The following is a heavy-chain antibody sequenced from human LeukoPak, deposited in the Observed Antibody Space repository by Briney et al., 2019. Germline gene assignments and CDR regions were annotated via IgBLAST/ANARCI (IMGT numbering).Heavy chain of an antibody. CDR1: GGSISSSSYY. CDR2: IYYSGST. V-gene: IGHV4-39*01. Sequence: PSETLSLTCTVSGGSISSSSYYWGWIRQPPGKGLEWIGSIYYSGSTYYNPSLKSRVTISVDTSKNQFSLKLSSVTAADTAVYYCARHLYCGGGDCYHRPYYYYYMDVWGKGTTVTISS. J-gene: IGHJ6*03. D-gene: IGHD2-21*02. CDR3: ARHLYCGGGDCYHRPYYYYYMDV.